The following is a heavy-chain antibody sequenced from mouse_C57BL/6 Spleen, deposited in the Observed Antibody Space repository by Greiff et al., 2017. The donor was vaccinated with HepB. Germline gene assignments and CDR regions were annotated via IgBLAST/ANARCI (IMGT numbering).Heavy chain of an antibody. D-gene: IGHD1-1*01. J-gene: IGHJ1*03. V-gene: IGHV1-15*01. CDR3: TRQDYGGYFDV. CDR2: IDPETGGT. Sequence: QVQLKESGAELVRPGASVTLSCKASGYTFTDYEMHWVKQTPVHGLEWIGAIDPETGGTAYNQKFKGKAILTADKSSSTAYMELRSLTSEDSAVYYCTRQDYGGYFDVWGTGTTVTVSS. CDR1: GYTFTDYE.